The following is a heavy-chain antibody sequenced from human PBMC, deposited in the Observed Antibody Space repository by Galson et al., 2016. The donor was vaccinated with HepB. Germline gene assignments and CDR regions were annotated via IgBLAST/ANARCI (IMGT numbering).Heavy chain of an antibody. CDR2: FIPMFNTG. CDR1: GFTFRDYA. D-gene: IGHD3-10*01. Sequence: SVKVSCKASGFTFRDYAIGWVRQAPGQGLEWMGGFIPMFNTGNYAQNFQGRVSLTADESTNTAYMELSSLRSEDTAIYYCARISNYYGVGGHGWFDPWGQGTLVIVSS. V-gene: IGHV1-69*13. J-gene: IGHJ5*02. CDR3: ARISNYYGVGGHGWFDP.